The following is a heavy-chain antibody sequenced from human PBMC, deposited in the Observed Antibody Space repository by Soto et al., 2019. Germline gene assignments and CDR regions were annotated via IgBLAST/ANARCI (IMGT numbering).Heavy chain of an antibody. Sequence: QVQLVQSGAEVKKPGASVKVSCKASGYTFTGYYIHWVRQAPGQGLEWVGWISPNSGATSYAQKFQGRVTMTRDRSISTDYMELSRLTSEDTAVYYCTRDGMDVWGQGTTVTVSS. CDR2: ISPNSGAT. J-gene: IGHJ6*02. CDR3: TRDGMDV. V-gene: IGHV1-2*02. CDR1: GYTFTGYY.